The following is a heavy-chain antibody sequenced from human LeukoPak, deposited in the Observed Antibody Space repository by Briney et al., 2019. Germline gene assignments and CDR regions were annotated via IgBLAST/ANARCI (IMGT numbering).Heavy chain of an antibody. Sequence: PSETLSLTCTVSGGSMIRYYWGWIRQPPGKGLEWIGYIYYTGTTLFNPSLSSRVSMSVDTSRNQFSLRLNSVTAADTAVYYCARLLPNTLPGLPYNYHYLDVWGEGTTVTVSS. D-gene: IGHD2-15*01. J-gene: IGHJ6*03. V-gene: IGHV4-59*01. CDR3: ARLLPNTLPGLPYNYHYLDV. CDR2: IYYTGTT. CDR1: GGSMIRYY.